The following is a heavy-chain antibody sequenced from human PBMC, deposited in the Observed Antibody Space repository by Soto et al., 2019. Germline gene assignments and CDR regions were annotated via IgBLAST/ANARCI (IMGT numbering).Heavy chain of an antibody. V-gene: IGHV3-74*01. J-gene: IGHJ4*02. CDR1: GYTVGNAV. Sequence: GGSLRLSCAGGGYTVGNAVMHWVRQGPGKGLEWVSRMNSDGSIINYADAVKGRFTVSRDNAKNTLYLQRNSRRVEDTGVYYGATAEVDYWGPGTLVT. CDR2: MNSDGSII. CDR3: ATAEVDY.